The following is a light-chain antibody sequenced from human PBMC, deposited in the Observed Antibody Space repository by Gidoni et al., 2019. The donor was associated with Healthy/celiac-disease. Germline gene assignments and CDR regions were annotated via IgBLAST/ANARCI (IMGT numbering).Light chain of an antibody. CDR3: QQYNSYSPTWT. V-gene: IGKV1-5*01. CDR2: DAS. J-gene: IGKJ1*01. Sequence: DIQMTQSPSTLSASVGDRVTITCRASQSISSWLAWYQQKPGKAPKLLIYDASSLESGVPSRFSGSGSGTEFTLTISSLQPDDFATYYCQQYNSYSPTWTFXQXTKVXIK. CDR1: QSISSW.